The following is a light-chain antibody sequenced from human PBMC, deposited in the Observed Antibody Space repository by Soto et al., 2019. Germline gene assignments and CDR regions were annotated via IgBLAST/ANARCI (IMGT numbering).Light chain of an antibody. Sequence: IVLTQAPSTLSLSPVEIATLSFMASQSVSIYLACYQQKPGQAPRLLIYDASTRAAGIPARFSGSGSGTEFTLTISSLQSEDFAVYYCQQYSNWPLTFGGGTKV. J-gene: IGKJ4*01. V-gene: IGKV3-15*01. CDR2: DAS. CDR1: QSVSIY. CDR3: QQYSNWPLT.